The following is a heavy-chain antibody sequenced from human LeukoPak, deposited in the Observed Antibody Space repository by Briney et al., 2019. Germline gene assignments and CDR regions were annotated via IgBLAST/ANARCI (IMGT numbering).Heavy chain of an antibody. Sequence: TGGSLRLSCAASGFTLGTSAMSWVRQAPGKGPEWVSTFGRSGSDTYYSDSVKGRFTIFRDNSKNTLYLQMNSLRDEDTAVYYSAKGSLGSWYYFDYWGQGTLVTVSS. CDR3: AKGSLGSWYYFDY. CDR1: GFTLGTSA. V-gene: IGHV3-23*01. D-gene: IGHD6-13*01. CDR2: FGRSGSDT. J-gene: IGHJ4*02.